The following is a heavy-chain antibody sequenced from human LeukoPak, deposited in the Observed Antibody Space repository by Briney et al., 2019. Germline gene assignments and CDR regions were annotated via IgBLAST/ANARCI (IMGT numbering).Heavy chain of an antibody. CDR3: ARESIADRNFDY. CDR1: GFTFSSYS. CDR2: ISSNGGST. V-gene: IGHV3-64*01. Sequence: GGSLRLSCAASGFTFSSYSMNWVRQAPGKGLEYVSAISSNGGSTYYANSVKGRFTISRDNSKNTLYLQMGSLRAEDMAVYYCARESIADRNFDYWGQGTLVTVSS. D-gene: IGHD6-13*01. J-gene: IGHJ4*02.